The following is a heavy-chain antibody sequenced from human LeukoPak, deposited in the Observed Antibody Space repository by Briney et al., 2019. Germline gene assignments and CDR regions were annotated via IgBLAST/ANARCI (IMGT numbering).Heavy chain of an antibody. CDR2: IKPDGSEQ. CDR1: GFTLSTYW. D-gene: IGHD6-19*01. J-gene: IGHJ4*02. Sequence: TGGSLRLSCAASGFTLSTYWMSWVRQAPGKGLEWVANIKPDGSEQYYVDSVRGRFTISRDNAKNSLYLQMNSLRVEDTAIYYCARESAGGPDYWGQGTLVTVSS. CDR3: ARESAGGPDY. V-gene: IGHV3-7*05.